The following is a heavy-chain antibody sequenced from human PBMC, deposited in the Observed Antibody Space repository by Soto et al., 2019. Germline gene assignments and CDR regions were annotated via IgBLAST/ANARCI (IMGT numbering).Heavy chain of an antibody. CDR1: GGSISSSSYY. D-gene: IGHD3-10*01. V-gene: IGHV4-39*01. J-gene: IGHJ4*02. CDR2: IYYSGST. CDR3: AISSMVRGVIIDPYYFDY. Sequence: SSETLSLTCTVSGGSISSSSYYWGWIRQPPGKGLEWIGSIYYSGSTYYNPSLKSRATISVDTSKNQFSLKLSSVTAADTAVYYCAISSMVRGVIIDPYYFDYWGQGTLVTVSS.